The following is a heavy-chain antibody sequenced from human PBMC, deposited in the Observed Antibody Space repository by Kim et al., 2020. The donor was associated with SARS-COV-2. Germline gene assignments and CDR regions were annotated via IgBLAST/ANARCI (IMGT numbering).Heavy chain of an antibody. V-gene: IGHV3-23*01. CDR3: AKVIYDSKSQHYYYYGMDV. J-gene: IGHJ6*02. D-gene: IGHD3-22*01. Sequence: GRFTISRDNSKNTLYLQMNSLRAEDTAVYYCAKVIYDSKSQHYYYYGMDVWGQGTTVTVSS.